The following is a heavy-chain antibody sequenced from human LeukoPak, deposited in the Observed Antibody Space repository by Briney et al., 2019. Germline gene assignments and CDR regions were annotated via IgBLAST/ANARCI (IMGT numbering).Heavy chain of an antibody. CDR3: ARGRAGAVPVRSVGMDV. CDR1: GFTFSSYW. Sequence: GGSLRLSCAASGFTFSSYWMSWVRQAPGKGLEWVANIKQDGSEKYYVDSVKGRFTISRDNAKNSLYLQMNSLRAEDTAVYYCARGRAGAVPVRSVGMDVWGKGTTVTVSS. V-gene: IGHV3-7*01. J-gene: IGHJ6*04. CDR2: IKQDGSEK. D-gene: IGHD2-2*01.